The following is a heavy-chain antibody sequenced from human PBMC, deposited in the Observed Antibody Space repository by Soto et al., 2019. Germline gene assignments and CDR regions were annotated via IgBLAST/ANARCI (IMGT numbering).Heavy chain of an antibody. J-gene: IGHJ4*02. CDR2: ISEDGGNK. CDR1: GLTLNCFA. V-gene: IGHV3-30-3*01. D-gene: IGHD6-19*01. CDR3: ARRLTRTVSALGY. Sequence: QVHLVESGGGVVQAGRSLRLSCTASGLTLNCFAIHWVRQAPGKGLEWVSVISEDGGNKYYADSVRGRFMISRDNSKNIVYLQMNSLRLEDTAVYFCARRLTRTVSALGYWGEGALVSVAS.